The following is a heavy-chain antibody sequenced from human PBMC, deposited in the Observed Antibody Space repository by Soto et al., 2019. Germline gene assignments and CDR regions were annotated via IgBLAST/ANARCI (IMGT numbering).Heavy chain of an antibody. D-gene: IGHD2-15*01. J-gene: IGHJ2*01. CDR2: ITTEGGTT. Sequence: GGSLRLSCSASGFTFSSSTMHWVRQAPGKGLEYVSAITTEGGTTYYADSVKGRFTISRDNSKNTLYLQMSSLRPEDTAVYYCARESVDIVVVVAASTWYFDLWGRGTLVTVSS. CDR3: ARESVDIVVVVAASTWYFDL. CDR1: GFTFSSST. V-gene: IGHV3-64D*06.